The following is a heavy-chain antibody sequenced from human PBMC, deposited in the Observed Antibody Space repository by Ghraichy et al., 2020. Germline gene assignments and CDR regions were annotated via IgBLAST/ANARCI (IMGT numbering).Heavy chain of an antibody. Sequence: GGSLRLSCAASAFTFSTYSMTWVRQAPGKGLEWVSYISSTSRYTYYADSVKGRFTISRDNAKNTLYLQMNSLRAEDTAVYYCARAPSGSGSYADYWGQGTLVAVSS. V-gene: IGHV3-21*01. J-gene: IGHJ4*02. D-gene: IGHD3-10*01. CDR1: AFTFSTYS. CDR3: ARAPSGSGSYADY. CDR2: ISSTSRYT.